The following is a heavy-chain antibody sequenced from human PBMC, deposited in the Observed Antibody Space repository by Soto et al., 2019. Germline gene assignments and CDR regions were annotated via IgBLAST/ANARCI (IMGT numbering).Heavy chain of an antibody. CDR2: IYYSGST. V-gene: IGHV4-39*01. J-gene: IGHJ4*02. CDR1: GGSISSSSYY. D-gene: IGHD4-17*01. Sequence: SETLSLTCTVSGGSISSSSYYWGWIRQPPGKGLEWIGSIYYSGSTYCNPSLKSRVTISVDTSKNQFSLKLSSVTAADTAVYYCARLPTATVSTPDYWGQGTPVTVSS. CDR3: ARLPTATVSTPDY.